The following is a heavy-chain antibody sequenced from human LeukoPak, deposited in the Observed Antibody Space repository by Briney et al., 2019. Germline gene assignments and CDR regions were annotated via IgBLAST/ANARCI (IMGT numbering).Heavy chain of an antibody. D-gene: IGHD3-16*01. Sequence: GSLRLSCAASAFTFSSFWMSWVRQPPGKGLEWIGEINHSGSTNYNPSLKSRVTISVDTSKNQFSLKLSSVTAADTAVYYCARAQMTSSAFGAFDVWGQGTMV. CDR1: AFTFSSFW. J-gene: IGHJ3*01. V-gene: IGHV4-34*01. CDR2: INHSGST. CDR3: ARAQMTSSAFGAFDV.